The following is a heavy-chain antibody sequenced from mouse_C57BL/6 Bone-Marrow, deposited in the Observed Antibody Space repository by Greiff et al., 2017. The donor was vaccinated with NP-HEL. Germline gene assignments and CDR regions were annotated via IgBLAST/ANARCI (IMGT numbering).Heavy chain of an antibody. Sequence: VQGVESGAELVKPGASVKISCKASGYAFSSYWMNWVKQRPGKGLEWIGQIYPGDGDTNYNGKFKGKATLTADKSSSTAYMQLSSLTSEDSAVYFCARSKLLRYRYFDVWGTGTTVTVSS. CDR3: ARSKLLRYRYFDV. D-gene: IGHD1-1*01. CDR2: IYPGDGDT. V-gene: IGHV1-80*01. CDR1: GYAFSSYW. J-gene: IGHJ1*03.